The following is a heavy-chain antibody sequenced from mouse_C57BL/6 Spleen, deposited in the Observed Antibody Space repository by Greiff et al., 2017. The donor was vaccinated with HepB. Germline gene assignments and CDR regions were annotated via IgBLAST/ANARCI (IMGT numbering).Heavy chain of an antibody. CDR3: ASETAQATWFAY. CDR1: GYTFTSYW. D-gene: IGHD3-2*02. Sequence: QVQLQQSGAELAKPGASVKLSCKASGYTFTSYWMHWVKQRPGQGLEWIGYINPSSGYTKYNQKFKDKATLTADISSSTAYMQLSSLTYEDSAVYYCASETAQATWFAYWGQGTLVTVSA. CDR2: INPSSGYT. V-gene: IGHV1-7*01. J-gene: IGHJ3*01.